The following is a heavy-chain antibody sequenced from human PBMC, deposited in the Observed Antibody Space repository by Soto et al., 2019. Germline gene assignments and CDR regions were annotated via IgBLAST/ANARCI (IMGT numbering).Heavy chain of an antibody. J-gene: IGHJ2*01. V-gene: IGHV1-24*01. Sequence: ASVKVSCKVSGYTLTELSMHWVRQAPGKGLEWMGGFDPEDGETIYAQKFQGRVTMTEDTSTDTAYMELSSLRSEDTAVYYCARDERGGYYDSSGYHGAPNWYFDLWGRGTLVTVS. D-gene: IGHD3-22*01. CDR1: GYTLTELS. CDR3: ARDERGGYYDSSGYHGAPNWYFDL. CDR2: FDPEDGET.